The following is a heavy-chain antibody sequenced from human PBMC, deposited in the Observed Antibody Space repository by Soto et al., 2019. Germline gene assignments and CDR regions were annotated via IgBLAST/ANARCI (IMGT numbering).Heavy chain of an antibody. CDR3: ARYYDILTGYNYFDY. V-gene: IGHV4-38-2*01. CDR1: GYSISSGYY. J-gene: IGHJ4*02. CDR2: IYHSGST. D-gene: IGHD3-9*01. Sequence: SETLSLTCAVSGYSISSGYYWGWIRQPPGKGLEWIGSIYHSGSTYYNPSLKSRVTISVDTSKNQFSLKLSSVTAADTAVYYCARYYDILTGYNYFDYWGQGTLVTVSS.